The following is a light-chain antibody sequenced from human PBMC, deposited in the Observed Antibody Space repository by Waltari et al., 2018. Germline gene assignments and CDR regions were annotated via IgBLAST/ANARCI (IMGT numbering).Light chain of an antibody. V-gene: IGLV2-14*01. Sequence: QSALNRSASVSGSPGTSIAIPCPGTSSDFAVFNYVSWYQQHPGKAPQLMIYDVSKRPSGVSNRFSGSKSGNTASLTISGLQAEDEADYYCSSYTSTWVFGGGTKLTVL. CDR2: DVS. CDR3: SSYTSTWV. CDR1: SSDFAVFNY. J-gene: IGLJ3*02.